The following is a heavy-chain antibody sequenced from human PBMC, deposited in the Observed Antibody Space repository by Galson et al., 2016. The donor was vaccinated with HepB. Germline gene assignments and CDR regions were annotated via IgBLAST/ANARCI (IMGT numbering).Heavy chain of an antibody. CDR2: VNPGTGNS. CDR3: AGSRSLGVVILDS. J-gene: IGHJ4*02. Sequence: SVKVSCKASGYTFTTHDLSWVRQASGQGPEWLGYVNPGTGNSGYAPKFRGTVTMTRNASVDTAYLELNSLRSEDTGIYYCAGSRSLGVVILDSWGQGTVVTVSS. CDR1: GYTFTTHD. D-gene: IGHD3-3*01. V-gene: IGHV1-8*01.